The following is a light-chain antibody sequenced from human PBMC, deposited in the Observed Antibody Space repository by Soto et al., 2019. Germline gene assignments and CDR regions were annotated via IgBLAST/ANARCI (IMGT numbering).Light chain of an antibody. CDR2: EVN. CDR3: SSYAGSNSFV. V-gene: IGLV2-8*01. J-gene: IGLJ1*01. Sequence: QSALTQPPSASGSPGQSVTISCTGTSSDVGGYKYVSWYQQHPGKAPKLMMYEVNKRPSGVPDRFSGSKSGNSASLTVSGLQAEDEADYYCSSYAGSNSFVFGTGTKVTVL. CDR1: SSDVGGYKY.